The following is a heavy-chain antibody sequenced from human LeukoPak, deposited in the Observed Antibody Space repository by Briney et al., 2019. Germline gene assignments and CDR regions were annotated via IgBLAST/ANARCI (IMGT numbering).Heavy chain of an antibody. CDR1: GGSFSGYY. J-gene: IGHJ5*02. CDR2: INHSGST. D-gene: IGHD6-19*01. Sequence: PSETLSLTCAVYGGSFSGYYWSWIRQPPGKGLEWIGEINHSGSTNYNPSLKSRVTISVDTSKNQFSLKLSSVTAADTAVYYCARGTVRWLVFQNWFDPWGQGTLATVSS. CDR3: ARGTVRWLVFQNWFDP. V-gene: IGHV4-34*01.